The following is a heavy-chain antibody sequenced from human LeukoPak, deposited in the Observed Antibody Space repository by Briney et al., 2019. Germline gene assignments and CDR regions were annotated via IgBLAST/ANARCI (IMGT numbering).Heavy chain of an antibody. CDR1: GFTFSRYW. CDR2: IKQDGSEK. J-gene: IGHJ6*04. Sequence: GGSLRLSCAVSGFTFSRYWMSWVRQAPGKGLEWVANIKQDGSEKNYVDSVKGRFTISRDNAKNSLYLQMNSLRAEDTAVYYCAELGITMIGGVWGKGTTVTISS. D-gene: IGHD3-10*02. CDR3: AELGITMIGGV. V-gene: IGHV3-7*01.